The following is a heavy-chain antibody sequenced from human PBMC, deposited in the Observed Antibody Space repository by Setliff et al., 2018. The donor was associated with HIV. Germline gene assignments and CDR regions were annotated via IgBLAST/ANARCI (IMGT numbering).Heavy chain of an antibody. CDR1: GGSFSGYY. J-gene: IGHJ6*03. CDR2: ITHSGST. CDR3: AKGVAGLQYYYYYMDV. Sequence: SETLSLTCAVYGGSFSGYYWTWIRQPPGKGLEWIGEITHSGSTNYNPSLETRVTISVDTSKNQFSLKLSSVTAADTAVHYCAKGVAGLQYYYYYMDVWGKGTTVTVSS. D-gene: IGHD6-19*01. V-gene: IGHV4-34*01.